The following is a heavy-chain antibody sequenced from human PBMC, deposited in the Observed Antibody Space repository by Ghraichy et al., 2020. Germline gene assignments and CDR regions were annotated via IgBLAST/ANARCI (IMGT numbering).Heavy chain of an antibody. CDR1: GYTFTSYG. J-gene: IGHJ4*02. CDR3: ARGVGVDTAMVTSY. CDR2: ISAYNGNT. Sequence: ASVKVSCKASGYTFTSYGISWVRQAPGQGLEWMGWISAYNGNTNYAQKLQGRVTITTDTSTSTAYMELRSLRSDDTAVYYCARGVGVDTAMVTSYWGQGTLVTVSS. D-gene: IGHD5-18*01. V-gene: IGHV1-18*01.